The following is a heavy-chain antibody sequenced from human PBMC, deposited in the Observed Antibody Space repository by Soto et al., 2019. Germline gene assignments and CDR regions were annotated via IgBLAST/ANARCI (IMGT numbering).Heavy chain of an antibody. V-gene: IGHV6-1*01. CDR2: TYYRSEWYN. D-gene: IGHD7-27*01. J-gene: IGHJ4*02. Sequence: SQTLSLTCAISGDSVSRNSAAWNWIRQPPSRGLEWLGRTYYRSEWYNDYAVSVKGRLSINPDTSKNRFSLQLNSVTPEDTDVYFCARGNAGVFDYSGQGPPVTVSS. CDR3: ARGNAGVFDY. CDR1: GDSVSRNSAA.